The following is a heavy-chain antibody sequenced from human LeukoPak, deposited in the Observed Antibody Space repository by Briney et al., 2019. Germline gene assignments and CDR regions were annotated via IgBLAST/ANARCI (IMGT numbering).Heavy chain of an antibody. V-gene: IGHV4-59*01. J-gene: IGHJ4*02. Sequence: SETPSLTCTVSGGSISSYYWSWIRQPPGKGLEWIGYIYYSGSTNYNPSLKSRVTISVDTSKNQFSLKLSSVTAADTAVYYCARAPLHDYGGGPFDYWGQGTLVTVSS. CDR1: GGSISSYY. CDR2: IYYSGST. D-gene: IGHD4-23*01. CDR3: ARAPLHDYGGGPFDY.